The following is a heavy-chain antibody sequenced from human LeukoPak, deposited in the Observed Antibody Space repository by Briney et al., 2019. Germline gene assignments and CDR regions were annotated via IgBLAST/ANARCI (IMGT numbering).Heavy chain of an antibody. CDR3: ARVRWDYGDYRYFDY. V-gene: IGHV4-30-2*01. CDR1: GGSISSGGYS. J-gene: IGHJ4*02. D-gene: IGHD4-17*01. CDR2: IYHSGST. Sequence: SETLSLTCAVSGGSISSGGYSWSWIRQPPGKGLEWIGYIYHSGSTYYNPSLKSRVTISEDRSKNQFSLKLSSVTAADTAVYYCARVRWDYGDYRYFDYWGQGTLVTVSS.